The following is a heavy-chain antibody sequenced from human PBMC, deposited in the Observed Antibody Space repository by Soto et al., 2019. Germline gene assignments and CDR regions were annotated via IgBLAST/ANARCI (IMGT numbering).Heavy chain of an antibody. D-gene: IGHD3-22*01. CDR1: GYTFTSYD. J-gene: IGHJ4*02. Sequence: ASVKVSCKASGYTFTSYDINWVRQAAGQGLEWMGWMNPTSGNTGYAQKFQGRVTMTRNTSISTAYMELSSLRSEDTAVYYCARGQDYYDSFYYVYWGQGTLVTVSS. V-gene: IGHV1-8*01. CDR2: MNPTSGNT. CDR3: ARGQDYYDSFYYVY.